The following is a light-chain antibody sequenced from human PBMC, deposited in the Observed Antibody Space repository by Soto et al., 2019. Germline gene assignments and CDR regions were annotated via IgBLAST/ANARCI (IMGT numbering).Light chain of an antibody. CDR2: DAS. Sequence: VMTQSPVTLSVSPGERVTLSCRASQAISNNLAWYQQKPGQAPRLLIFDASTRATGIPARFSGSGSGTEFTLTISSLQSEDFAVYYCQQANDWPPTFGQGTRV. J-gene: IGKJ1*01. V-gene: IGKV3-15*01. CDR3: QQANDWPPT. CDR1: QAISNN.